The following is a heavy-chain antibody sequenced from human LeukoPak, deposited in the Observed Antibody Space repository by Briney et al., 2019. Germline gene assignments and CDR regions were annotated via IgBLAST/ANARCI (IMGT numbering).Heavy chain of an antibody. V-gene: IGHV3-48*03. Sequence: GGSLRLSCAASGFSFSSYELNWVRQAPGKGLEWISYISSSGTTKKYADSVKGRFTISRDNSKNTLYLQMNSLRAEDTAVYYCAKFGTVTSRYGMDVWGQGTTVTVSS. D-gene: IGHD4-17*01. CDR3: AKFGTVTSRYGMDV. J-gene: IGHJ6*02. CDR1: GFSFSSYE. CDR2: ISSSGTTK.